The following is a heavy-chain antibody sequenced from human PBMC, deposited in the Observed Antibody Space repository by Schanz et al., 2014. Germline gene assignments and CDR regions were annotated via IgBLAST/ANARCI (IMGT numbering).Heavy chain of an antibody. J-gene: IGHJ4*02. V-gene: IGHV3-30-3*01. CDR2: ISYDGRNK. CDR3: ARDRGYCSGGSCLTFDY. CDR1: GFTFNSYA. Sequence: VKLVESGGGAVRPGGSLRLSCAASGFTFNSYAMTWVRQAPGKGLEWVAVISYDGRNKYYADSVKGRFSISRDNAKNSLFLQMNRLRAEDTALYYCARDRGYCSGGSCLTFDYWGQGTLVTVSS. D-gene: IGHD2-15*01.